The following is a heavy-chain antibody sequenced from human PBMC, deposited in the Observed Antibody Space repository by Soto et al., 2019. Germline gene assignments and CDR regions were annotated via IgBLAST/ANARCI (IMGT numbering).Heavy chain of an antibody. D-gene: IGHD2-21*02. CDR2: INAGNGNT. Sequence: ASVEVSCKASGYTFTSYAMHWVRQAPGQRLEWMGWINAGNGNTKYSQKFQGRVTITRDTSASTAYMELSSLRSEDTAVYYCARSIVVVTAIDYWGQGTMVTISS. CDR1: GYTFTSYA. J-gene: IGHJ4*01. CDR3: ARSIVVVTAIDY. V-gene: IGHV1-3*01.